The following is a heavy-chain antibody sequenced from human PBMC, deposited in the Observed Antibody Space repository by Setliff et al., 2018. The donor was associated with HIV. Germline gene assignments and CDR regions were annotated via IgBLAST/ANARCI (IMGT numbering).Heavy chain of an antibody. CDR1: GDSVTSETYC. Sequence: PSETLSLTCTVSGDSVTSETYCWGWIRQPPEKGLEWIGSSCYSRITYYNSSLKSRATLSVDTPRNQRSLKLSSVTAADTAVYYCVRSGYYWNTRPSFWGHGTLVTVS. D-gene: IGHD1-1*01. V-gene: IGHV4-39*01. CDR3: VRSGYYWNTRPSF. J-gene: IGHJ4*01. CDR2: SCYSRIT.